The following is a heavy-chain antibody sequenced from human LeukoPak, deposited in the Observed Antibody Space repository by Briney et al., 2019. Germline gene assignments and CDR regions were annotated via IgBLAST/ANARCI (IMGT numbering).Heavy chain of an antibody. CDR3: ARRNGYSLDAFDI. V-gene: IGHV4-59*08. CDR1: GGSTSSYY. D-gene: IGHD5-24*01. Sequence: KPSETLSLTCTVSGGSTSSYYWNWIRQPPGKGLEWIGYIHYSGSTNYNPSLKSRVTISVDTSKNQFSLKLSSVTAADTAVYYCARRNGYSLDAFDIWGQATMVTVSS. CDR2: IHYSGST. J-gene: IGHJ3*02.